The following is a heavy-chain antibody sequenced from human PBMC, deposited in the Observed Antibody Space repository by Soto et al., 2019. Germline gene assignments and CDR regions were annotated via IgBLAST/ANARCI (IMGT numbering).Heavy chain of an antibody. J-gene: IGHJ4*02. V-gene: IGHV3-23*01. CDR1: GFTFSSFA. CDR3: AKAIDYSSDLFDY. D-gene: IGHD3-22*01. CDR2: ISASGGSS. Sequence: GGSLRLSCAASGFTFSSFAMAWVRQAPGKGLEWVSGISASGGSSYYADSVKGRFTISRDYSRNTLYLQMNSLRAEDTALYYCAKAIDYSSDLFDYWGQGAQVTVS.